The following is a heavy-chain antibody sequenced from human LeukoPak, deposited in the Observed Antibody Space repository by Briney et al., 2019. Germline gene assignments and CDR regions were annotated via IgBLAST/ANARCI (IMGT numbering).Heavy chain of an antibody. V-gene: IGHV3-43*02. CDR3: AKDPYDSSVGDY. CDR1: GFTFDDYA. D-gene: IGHD3-22*01. CDR2: ISGDGGGT. J-gene: IGHJ4*02. Sequence: GGSLRLSCAASGFTFDDYAMHWVRQAPGKGLEWVSLISGDGGGTYYADSVKGRFTISRDNSKNSLYLQMNSLRTEDTALYYCAKDPYDSSVGDYWGQGTLVTVSS.